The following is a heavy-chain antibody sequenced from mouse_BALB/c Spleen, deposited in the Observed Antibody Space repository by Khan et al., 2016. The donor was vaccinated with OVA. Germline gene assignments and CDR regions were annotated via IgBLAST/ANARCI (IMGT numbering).Heavy chain of an antibody. CDR1: GYTFTSYW. CDR3: ARDRIDY. V-gene: IGHV1-7*01. J-gene: IGHJ2*01. Sequence: VQLQESGAELAKPGASVKMSCTASGYTFTSYWMHWIKQRPGQGLEWIGYINPTSGYTDYNQKFKDKATLTADKSSSTAYMQLNSLTSDDSAVYFWARDRIDYWGQGTALTVSS. CDR2: INPTSGYT.